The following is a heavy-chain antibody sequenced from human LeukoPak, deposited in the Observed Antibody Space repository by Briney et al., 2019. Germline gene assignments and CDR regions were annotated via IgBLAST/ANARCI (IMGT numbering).Heavy chain of an antibody. CDR1: GYTFTSYG. V-gene: IGHV1-18*01. D-gene: IGHD2-2*01. CDR3: ARDLIVVVPARLDY. CDR2: ISAYNGNT. Sequence: ASVKVSSKASGYTFTSYGISWVRQAPGQGLEWMGWISAYNGNTNYAQKLQGRVTMTTDTSTSTAYMELRSLRSDDTAVYYCARDLIVVVPARLDYWGQGTLVTVSS. J-gene: IGHJ4*02.